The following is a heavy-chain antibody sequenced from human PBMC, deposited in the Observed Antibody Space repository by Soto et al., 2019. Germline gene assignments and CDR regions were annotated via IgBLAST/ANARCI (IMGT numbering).Heavy chain of an antibody. CDR3: ARHRHPRGTVGATSPLDP. CDR2: HYSGGST. CDR1: GFSVGSNY. V-gene: IGHV3-53*01. Sequence: LRLSCAISGFSVGSNYLSWVRQAPGKGLEWVSVHYSGGSTYYADSVQGRFTISRDKSNNTLYLQMRRVRAEDTAVYFCARHRHPRGTVGATSPLDPWGQGXQVTVYS. D-gene: IGHD1-26*01. J-gene: IGHJ5*02.